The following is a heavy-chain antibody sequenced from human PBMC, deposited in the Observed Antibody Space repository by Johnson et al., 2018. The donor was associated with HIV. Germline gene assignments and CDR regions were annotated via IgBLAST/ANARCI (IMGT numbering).Heavy chain of an antibody. CDR1: GFTFNIAW. J-gene: IGHJ3*02. V-gene: IGHV3-30-3*01. D-gene: IGHD3-22*01. CDR2: ISYDGSNK. CDR3: ARDTTMIVVSDAFDI. Sequence: QVQLVESGGGLVKPGGSLRLSCAASGFTFNIAWMNWIRQAPGKGLEWVAVISYDGSNKYYADSVKGRFTISRDNAKNTLYLQMNSLRAEDTALYYCARDTTMIVVSDAFDIWGQGTMVTVSS.